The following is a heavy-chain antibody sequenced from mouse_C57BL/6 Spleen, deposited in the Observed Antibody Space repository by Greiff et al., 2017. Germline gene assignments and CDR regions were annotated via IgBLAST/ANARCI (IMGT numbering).Heavy chain of an antibody. Sequence: VQLQQSGPELVKPGASVKISCKASGYTFTDYYMNWVKQSHGKSLEWIGDINPNNGGTSYNQKFKGKATLTVDKSSSTAYMELRSLTSEDSAVYYCAGFYYYGSSWAYWGQGTLVTVSA. CDR1: GYTFTDYY. CDR2: INPNNGGT. CDR3: AGFYYYGSSWAY. V-gene: IGHV1-26*01. J-gene: IGHJ3*01. D-gene: IGHD1-1*01.